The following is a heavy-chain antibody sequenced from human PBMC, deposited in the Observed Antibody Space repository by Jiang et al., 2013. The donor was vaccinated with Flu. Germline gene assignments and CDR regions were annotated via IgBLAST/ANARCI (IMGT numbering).Heavy chain of an antibody. CDR1: GFTFSDHY. CDR3: ASNSYGYRWYFDY. Sequence: VQLLESGGGLVQPGGSLRLSCAASGFTFSDHYMDWVRQAPGKGLEWVGRTRNKANSYTTEYAASVKGRFTISRDDSKNSLYLQMNSLKTEDTAVYYCASNSYGYRWYFDYVGPGNP. D-gene: IGHD5-18*01. CDR2: TRNKANSYTT. V-gene: IGHV3-72*01. J-gene: IGHJ4*02.